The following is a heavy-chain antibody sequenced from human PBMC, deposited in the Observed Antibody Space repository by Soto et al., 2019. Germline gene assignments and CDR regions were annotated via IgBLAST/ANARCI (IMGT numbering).Heavy chain of an antibody. D-gene: IGHD1-20*01. CDR3: ATSQKGYNWNYFDH. CDR1: GGSISGSYYY. CDR2: VFYTGFT. V-gene: IGHV4-39*01. J-gene: IGHJ4*02. Sequence: ETLSLTCTVSGGSISGSYYYWAWLRQSPGKGPEWIGSVFYTGFTSYNPSLESRVSVSVDTSKSQFSLKLSAVTAADTAVYYCATSQKGYNWNYFDHWGQGALVTVSS.